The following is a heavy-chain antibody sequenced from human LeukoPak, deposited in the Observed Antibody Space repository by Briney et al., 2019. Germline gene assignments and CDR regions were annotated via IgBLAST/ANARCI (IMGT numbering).Heavy chain of an antibody. CDR3: ARFGSLREPILDY. Sequence: GGSLRLSCAASGFIFSSYAMSWVRQAPGKGLEWVSSVSGGGGSTYYADSVRGRFTISRDNSKSTLFLQMNSLRAEDTAVYYCARFGSLREPILDYWGQGTLVTVSS. D-gene: IGHD3-16*01. V-gene: IGHV3-23*01. CDR1: GFIFSSYA. CDR2: VSGGGGST. J-gene: IGHJ4*02.